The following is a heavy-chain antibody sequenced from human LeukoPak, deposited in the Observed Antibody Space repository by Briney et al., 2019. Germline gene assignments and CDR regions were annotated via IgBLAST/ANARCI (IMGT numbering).Heavy chain of an antibody. J-gene: IGHJ6*02. CDR1: GYTFTGYY. CDR3: ARGELSVSHNLMDV. V-gene: IGHV1-2*02. CDR2: INPNSGGT. D-gene: IGHD1-26*01. Sequence: VASVKVSCKASGYTFTGYYMHWVRQAPGQGLEWMGWINPNSGGTNYAQKFQGRVTMTRDTSISTVYMELSRLRSDDTAVYYCARGELSVSHNLMDVWGQGTTVTVSS.